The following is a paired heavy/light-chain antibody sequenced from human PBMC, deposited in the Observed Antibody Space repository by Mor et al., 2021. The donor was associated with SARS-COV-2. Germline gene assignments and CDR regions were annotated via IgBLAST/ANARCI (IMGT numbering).Heavy chain of an antibody. CDR1: GYTFSDYY. CDR2: FNPRGGYM. J-gene: IGHJ4*02. Sequence: QVQLVQSAAEVKRPGASVRVSCEASGYTFSDYYMHWVRQGPGQGLEWMGVFNPRGGYMNYAQKFQGRVTLTWDTSTTTVHMEMTSLRSEDTAVYFCARAPQWNQHSFDHWGQGTQVTVSS. V-gene: IGHV1-46*01. D-gene: IGHD1-1*01. CDR3: ARAPQWNQHSFDH.
Light chain of an antibody. V-gene: IGLV3-21*03. Sequence: SYVLTQPPSVSVAPGKTARITCGGNDFGTKSVHWYQQKPGQAPVLVVYDNRDRPSGIPERFSGSNSGSTATLTISRVEAGDEADYYCQVWDSSSDYVFGSGTTVTVL. CDR3: QVWDSSSDYV. J-gene: IGLJ1*01. CDR1: DFGTKS. CDR2: DNR.